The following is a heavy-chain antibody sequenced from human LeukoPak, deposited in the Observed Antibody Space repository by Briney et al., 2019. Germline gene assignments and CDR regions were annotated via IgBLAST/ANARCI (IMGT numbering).Heavy chain of an antibody. CDR3: ARSGFGVLYYYGMDV. Sequence: GGSLRLSCAASGFTVSSNYMSWARQAPGKGLEWVSIIYSGDSTYYADSVKGRFTISRGNSKNTLWLQMNSLRAEDTAVYYCARSGFGVLYYYGMDVWGQGTTVTVSS. V-gene: IGHV3-66*01. J-gene: IGHJ6*02. CDR1: GFTVSSNY. D-gene: IGHD3-10*01. CDR2: IYSGDST.